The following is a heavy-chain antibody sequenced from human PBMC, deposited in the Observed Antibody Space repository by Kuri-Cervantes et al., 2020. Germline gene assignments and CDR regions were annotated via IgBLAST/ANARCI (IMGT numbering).Heavy chain of an antibody. CDR3: AREEDIVVVVAAFLTSEYYMDV. D-gene: IGHD2-15*01. Sequence: ETLSLTCAASGFTFSSYSMNWVRQAPGKGLEWVSSISSSSSYIYYADSVKGRFTISRDNAKNSLYLQMNSLRAEDTAVYYCAREEDIVVVVAAFLTSEYYMDVWGKGTTVTVSS. J-gene: IGHJ6*03. CDR1: GFTFSSYS. CDR2: ISSSSSYI. V-gene: IGHV3-21*01.